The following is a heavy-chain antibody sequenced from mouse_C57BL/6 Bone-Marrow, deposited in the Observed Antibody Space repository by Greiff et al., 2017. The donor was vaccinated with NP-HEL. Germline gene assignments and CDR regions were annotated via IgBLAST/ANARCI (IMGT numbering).Heavy chain of an antibody. J-gene: IGHJ4*01. CDR2: ISYDGSN. CDR3: ARFGDY. Sequence: EVKLVESGPGLVKPSQSLSLTCSVTGYSITSGYYWNWIRQFPGNKLEWMGYISYDGSNNYNPSLKNRISITRDTSKNQFFLKLNSVTTEDTATYYCARFGDYWGQGTSVTVSS. CDR1: GYSITSGYY. V-gene: IGHV3-6*01.